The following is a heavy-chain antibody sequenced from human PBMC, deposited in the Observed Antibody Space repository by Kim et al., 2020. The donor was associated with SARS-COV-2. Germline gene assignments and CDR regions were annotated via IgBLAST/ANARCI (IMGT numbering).Heavy chain of an antibody. V-gene: IGHV4-39*01. D-gene: IGHD3-22*01. J-gene: IGHJ3*02. CDR3: ARLYYYDSKDAFDI. Sequence: NPSLRSRVTISVDTSKNQFSRKLSSVTAADTAVYYCARLYYYDSKDAFDIWGQGTMVTVSS.